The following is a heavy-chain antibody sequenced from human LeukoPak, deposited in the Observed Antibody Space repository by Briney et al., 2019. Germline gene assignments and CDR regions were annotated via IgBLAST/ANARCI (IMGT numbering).Heavy chain of an antibody. CDR3: ARHELSQILTAPDY. CDR2: IYPGDSDT. J-gene: IGHJ4*02. Sequence: GESLKISCKGSGYSFTNHWIGWVRQMPGKGLEWMWIIYPGDSDTRYSPSFQGQVTISADKSITTAYLPWSSLKASDTAMYYCARHELSQILTAPDYWGQGTLVTVSS. D-gene: IGHD3-9*01. CDR1: GYSFTNHW. V-gene: IGHV5-51*01.